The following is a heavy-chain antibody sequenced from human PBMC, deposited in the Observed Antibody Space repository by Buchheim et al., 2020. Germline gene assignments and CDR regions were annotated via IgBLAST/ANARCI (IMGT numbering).Heavy chain of an antibody. D-gene: IGHD6-13*01. CDR2: INSDGSST. V-gene: IGHV3-74*01. CDR3: ASLAATGNNWFDP. Sequence: EVQLVESGGGLVQPGGSLRLSCAASGFTFSSYWMYWVRQVPGKGLVWVSRINSDGSSTSYADSVRGRFTISRDNAKTTLYLQMNSLRAEDTAVYYCASLAATGNNWFDPWGQGTL. CDR1: GFTFSSYW. J-gene: IGHJ5*02.